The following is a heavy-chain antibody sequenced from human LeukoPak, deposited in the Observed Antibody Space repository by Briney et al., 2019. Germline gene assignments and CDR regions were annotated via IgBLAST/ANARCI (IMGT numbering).Heavy chain of an antibody. CDR3: AKELTTERTPGVDS. CDR1: GFTFSSYS. J-gene: IGHJ4*02. CDR2: ISGSGDTT. V-gene: IGHV3-23*01. Sequence: PGGSLRLSCTASGFTFSSYSMSWVRQGPGTGLEWVSAISGSGDTTLYADSVKGRFTISRDNAKKTLYLQVNSLRAEDTAVYFCAKELTTERTPGVDSWGQGTLVTVSS. D-gene: IGHD4-17*01.